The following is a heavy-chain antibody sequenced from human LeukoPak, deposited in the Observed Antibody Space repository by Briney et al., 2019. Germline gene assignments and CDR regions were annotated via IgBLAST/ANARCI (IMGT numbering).Heavy chain of an antibody. D-gene: IGHD3-10*01. CDR3: AKDVRWFAGEKSLDY. J-gene: IGHJ4*02. CDR1: GFTFSSSA. Sequence: GGSLRLSCAASGFTFSSSAMSWVRQAPGKGLEWVSAISNNGGYTYYADSVQGRFTISRDNSKSTLCLQMNSLRAEDTAVYYCAKDVRWFAGEKSLDYWGQGTLVTVSS. V-gene: IGHV3-23*01. CDR2: ISNNGGYT.